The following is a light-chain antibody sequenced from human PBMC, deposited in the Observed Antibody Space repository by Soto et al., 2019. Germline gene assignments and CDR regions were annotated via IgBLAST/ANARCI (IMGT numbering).Light chain of an antibody. CDR3: SSYTISRTPYV. CDR2: DVS. Sequence: QSVLTQPASVSGSPGQSITISCTGTSSDVGGYNYVSWYQQHPGKAPKLMIYDVSNRPSGVSNRFSGSKSGNTASLTISGLQAEDEADYYCSSYTISRTPYVFGAGTKLTVL. CDR1: SSDVGGYNY. V-gene: IGLV2-14*03. J-gene: IGLJ1*01.